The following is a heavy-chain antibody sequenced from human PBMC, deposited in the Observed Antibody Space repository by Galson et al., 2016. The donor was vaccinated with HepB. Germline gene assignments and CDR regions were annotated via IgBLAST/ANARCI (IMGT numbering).Heavy chain of an antibody. J-gene: IGHJ3*02. CDR2: IRSKAYGGTT. Sequence: SLRLSCAASGFTFGDYALSWFRQAPGKGLERVGFIRSKAYGGTTDYAASVKGRFTISRDDSKSIAYLQKNSLKTEDTAIYYCTKLGGSFQYSSIWYAFDIWGQGTIDTGSS. V-gene: IGHV3-49*03. D-gene: IGHD6-13*01. CDR1: GFTFGDYA. CDR3: TKLGGSFQYSSIWYAFDI.